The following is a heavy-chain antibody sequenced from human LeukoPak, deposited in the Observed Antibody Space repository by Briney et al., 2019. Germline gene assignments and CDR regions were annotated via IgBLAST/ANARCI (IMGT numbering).Heavy chain of an antibody. CDR2: IYPGDSDT. J-gene: IGHJ6*02. D-gene: IGHD3-22*01. Sequence: GESLKISCKGSGYSFTSYWIGWVSQMPGKGLEWMGIIYPGDSDTRYSPSFQGQVTISADKSISTAYLQWSSPKASDTAMYYCARRRYYDSSGYYSGYYGMDVWGQGTTVTVSS. V-gene: IGHV5-51*01. CDR1: GYSFTSYW. CDR3: ARRRYYDSSGYYSGYYGMDV.